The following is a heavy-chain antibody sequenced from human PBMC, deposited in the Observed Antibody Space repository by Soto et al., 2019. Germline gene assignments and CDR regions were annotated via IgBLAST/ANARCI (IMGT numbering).Heavy chain of an antibody. V-gene: IGHV1-18*01. Sequence: ASVKVSCKASGYTFTNFGVTWVRRAPGQGLEWMGWISAYTDDPNYAQKFQGRVTMTIDTSTSTAYMDLRSLTSDDTAVYFCARERQVAPGPPRNFLDVWGQGIQVTVSS. CDR2: ISAYTDDP. D-gene: IGHD1-7*01. J-gene: IGHJ4*02. CDR1: GYTFTNFG. CDR3: ARERQVAPGPPRNFLDV.